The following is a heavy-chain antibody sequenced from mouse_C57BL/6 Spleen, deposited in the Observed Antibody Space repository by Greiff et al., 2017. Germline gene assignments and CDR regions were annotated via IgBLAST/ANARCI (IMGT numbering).Heavy chain of an antibody. V-gene: IGHV1-18*01. D-gene: IGHD1-1*01. CDR3: ARGYNGSSSYYGV. CDR2: INPNNGGT. CDR1: GYTFTDYN. Sequence: VQLKESGPELVKPGASVKIPCKASGYTFTDYNMDWVKQSHGKSLEWIGDINPNNGGTIYNQKFKGKATLTVDKSSSTAYMELRSLTSEDTAVYYCARGYNGSSSYYGVWGTGTTVTVSS. J-gene: IGHJ1*03.